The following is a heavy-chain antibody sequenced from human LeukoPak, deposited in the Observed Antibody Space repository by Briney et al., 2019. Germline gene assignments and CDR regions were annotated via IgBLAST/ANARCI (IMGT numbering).Heavy chain of an antibody. J-gene: IGHJ4*02. CDR3: TRDGGSFCDFDY. CDR2: INTDGRIT. CDR1: GFSFRNFA. V-gene: IGHV3-64*02. Sequence: GGSLRLSCVASGFSFRNFAIHWVRQAPGKGLEYVSVINTDGRITYYADSVKGRFTISRDNSKNTVYLQMGSLRGEDMAVYYCTRDGGSFCDFDYWGQGALVTVSS. D-gene: IGHD1-26*01.